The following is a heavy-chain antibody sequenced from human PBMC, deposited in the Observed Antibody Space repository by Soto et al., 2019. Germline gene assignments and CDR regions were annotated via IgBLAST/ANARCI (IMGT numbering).Heavy chain of an antibody. Sequence: EVQLVESGGGLVQPGGSLRLSCAASGFTFSSFWMHWVRQAPGKGLVWVSRINSDGSTTSYADSVQGRFTISRDNAKNTLYLQMKSLRAEDTAVYYCARIPPGWGGEQLVLDYWGQGTLVTVSS. CDR3: ARIPPGWGGEQLVLDY. CDR2: INSDGSTT. V-gene: IGHV3-74*01. J-gene: IGHJ4*02. D-gene: IGHD6-13*01. CDR1: GFTFSSFW.